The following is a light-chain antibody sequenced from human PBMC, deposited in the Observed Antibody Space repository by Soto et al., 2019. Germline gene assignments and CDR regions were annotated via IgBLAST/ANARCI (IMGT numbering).Light chain of an antibody. Sequence: SALTQPPSASGSPGQSVTISCTGTSSDVGAYNFVSWYQQHSDKAPKLIIYEVSKRPSGVPDRFSGSKSGNTASLTVSGLQAEDEADYYCSSYAGSTYVFGTGTKVTVL. CDR2: EVS. V-gene: IGLV2-8*01. J-gene: IGLJ1*01. CDR3: SSYAGSTYV. CDR1: SSDVGAYNF.